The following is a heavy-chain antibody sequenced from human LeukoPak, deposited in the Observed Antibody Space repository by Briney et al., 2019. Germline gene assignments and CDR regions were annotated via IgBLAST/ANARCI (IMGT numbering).Heavy chain of an antibody. D-gene: IGHD2-2*01. Sequence: ASVKVSCKASGYTLTSYYMHWVRQAPGQGLEWTGWINPNSGGTNYAQKFQGRVTMTRDTSISTAYMELSRLRSDDTAVYYCAREYCSSTSCYGAHFDYWGQGTLVTVSS. CDR3: AREYCSSTSCYGAHFDY. CDR1: GYTLTSYY. V-gene: IGHV1-2*02. CDR2: INPNSGGT. J-gene: IGHJ4*02.